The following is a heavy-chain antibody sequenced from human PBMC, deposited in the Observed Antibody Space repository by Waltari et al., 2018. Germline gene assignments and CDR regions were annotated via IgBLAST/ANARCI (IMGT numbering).Heavy chain of an antibody. Sequence: EVQLVVSGGGLVQQGRSLRLSCTASGFTFGDYAMIWVRRVAGKGREWVRFSKSKDYGGTAEYVASVKVRFIVSRDESKSIAFLQMNSLKIEDTAGYYCTSVDTTMASDYWGQGTLVTVSS. CDR2: SKSKDYGGTA. V-gene: IGHV3-49*04. J-gene: IGHJ4*02. CDR3: TSVDTTMASDY. CDR1: GFTFGDYA. D-gene: IGHD5-18*01.